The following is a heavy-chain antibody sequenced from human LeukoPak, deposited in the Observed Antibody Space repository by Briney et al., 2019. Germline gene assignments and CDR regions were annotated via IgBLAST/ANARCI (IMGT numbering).Heavy chain of an antibody. D-gene: IGHD3-16*01. V-gene: IGHV3-33*01. CDR1: GFTFSSYG. CDR3: TIDLKGVLTDGFDY. J-gene: IGHJ4*02. Sequence: PGRSLRLSCAASGFTFSSYGMHWVRQAPGKGLEWVAVIWYDGSNKYYADSVKGRFTISIDNSQNTLYLQMNSLRAEDRAVYYCTIDLKGVLTDGFDYWGQGTLVTVSS. CDR2: IWYDGSNK.